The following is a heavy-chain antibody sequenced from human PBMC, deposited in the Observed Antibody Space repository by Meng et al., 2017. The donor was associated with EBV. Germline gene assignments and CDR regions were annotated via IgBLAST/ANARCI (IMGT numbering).Heavy chain of an antibody. CDR2: IIPIFGTA. V-gene: IGHV1-69*01. CDR1: GGTFSSYA. Sequence: QVELVQSGAGVKKPGPWVKVSCKASGGTFSSYAISWVRQAPGQGLEWMGGIIPIFGTANYAQKFQGRVTITADESTSTAYMELSSLRSEDTAVYYCARDALGYCSGGSCPYNWFDPWGQGTLVTVSS. CDR3: ARDALGYCSGGSCPYNWFDP. J-gene: IGHJ5*02. D-gene: IGHD2-15*01.